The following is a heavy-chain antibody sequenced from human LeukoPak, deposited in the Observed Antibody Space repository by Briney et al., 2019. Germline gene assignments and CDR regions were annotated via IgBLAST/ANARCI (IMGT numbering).Heavy chain of an antibody. V-gene: IGHV1-2*02. CDR3: ATLYNWNYY. CDR2: INPNSGAA. Sequence: ASVKVSCKASGYTFTGNYMHWVRQAPGQGLEWMGWINPNSGAANYAQKFQGRVTMTRDTSISTAYMELTRLRSDDTAVYYCATLYNWNYYWGQGTLVTVSS. J-gene: IGHJ4*02. D-gene: IGHD1-7*01. CDR1: GYTFTGNY.